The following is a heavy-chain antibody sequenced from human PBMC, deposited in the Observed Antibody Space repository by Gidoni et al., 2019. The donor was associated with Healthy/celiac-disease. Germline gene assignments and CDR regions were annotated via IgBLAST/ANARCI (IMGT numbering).Heavy chain of an antibody. CDR2: INHSGST. V-gene: IGHV4-34*01. CDR1: GGSFSGYY. J-gene: IGHJ4*02. D-gene: IGHD1-26*01. Sequence: QVQLQQWGAGLLKPSETLSLPCAVYGGSFSGYYWSWIRQPPGKGLECIGEINHSGSTNYNPSLKSGVTIAVETSKNQFSLKLSSVTAADTAVYNCARVDRYRGGDYWGQGTLVTVSS. CDR3: ARVDRYRGGDY.